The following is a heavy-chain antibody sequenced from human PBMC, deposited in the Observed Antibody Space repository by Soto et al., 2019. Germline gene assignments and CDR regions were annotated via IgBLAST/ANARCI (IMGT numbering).Heavy chain of an antibody. CDR2: IYSGGTK. Sequence: EVQLVESGGGLVQPGGSLRLSCAASGFTVSSNYMSWVRQAPGKGLEWVSVIYSGGTKYYADSVKGRFTISRDNSKNTLYLQMNSLRAEDTAVYYCARNGDSSDYRGWFDPWGQGTLVTVSS. CDR3: ARNGDSSDYRGWFDP. J-gene: IGHJ5*02. D-gene: IGHD3-22*01. V-gene: IGHV3-66*01. CDR1: GFTVSSNY.